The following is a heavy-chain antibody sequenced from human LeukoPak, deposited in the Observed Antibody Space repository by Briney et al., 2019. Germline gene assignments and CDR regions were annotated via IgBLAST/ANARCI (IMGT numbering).Heavy chain of an antibody. CDR2: IYYSGST. D-gene: IGHD6-19*01. CDR1: GGSISSYY. J-gene: IGHJ5*02. Sequence: SETLSLTCTVSGGSISSYYWSWIRQPPGKGLEWIGYIYYSGSTNYNPSLKSRVTISVDTSKNQFSLELSSVTAADTAVYYCARVVAVAGSNWFDPWGQETLVTVSS. V-gene: IGHV4-59*01. CDR3: ARVVAVAGSNWFDP.